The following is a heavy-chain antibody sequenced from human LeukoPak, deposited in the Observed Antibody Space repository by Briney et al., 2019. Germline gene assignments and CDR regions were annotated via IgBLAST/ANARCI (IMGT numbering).Heavy chain of an antibody. CDR2: INYSGST. CDR3: ARDLWGYYGSGSYD. J-gene: IGHJ4*02. V-gene: IGHV4-59*01. Sequence: SETLSLTCTVSGGSISSYYWSWIRQPPGKGLEWIGYINYSGSTNYNPSLKSRVTISVDTSKNQFSLKLSSVTAADTAVYYCARDLWGYYGSGSYDWGQGTLVTVSS. D-gene: IGHD3-10*01. CDR1: GGSISSYY.